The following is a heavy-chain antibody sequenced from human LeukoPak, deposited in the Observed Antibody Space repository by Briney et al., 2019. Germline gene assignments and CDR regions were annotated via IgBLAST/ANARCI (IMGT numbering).Heavy chain of an antibody. CDR1: GGSFSGYY. D-gene: IGHD2-2*01. Sequence: SETLSLTCGVYGGSFSGYYWSWTRQPPGKGLEWIGEINHSGSTNYNPSLKSRVTISVDTSNNQFSLKLSSVAAADTAVYYCARGFGGDCSSTSCYVDFDYWGQGTLVTVSS. J-gene: IGHJ4*02. CDR3: ARGFGGDCSSTSCYVDFDY. CDR2: INHSGST. V-gene: IGHV4-34*01.